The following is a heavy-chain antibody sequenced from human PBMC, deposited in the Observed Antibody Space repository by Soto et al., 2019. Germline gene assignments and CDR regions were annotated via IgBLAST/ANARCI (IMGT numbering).Heavy chain of an antibody. CDR1: GFTFSGSW. CDR3: ARGIFGSGTANDY. V-gene: IGHV3-74*01. CDR2: INGDGSGT. J-gene: IGHJ4*02. Sequence: EVQLVESGGGLVQPGGSLRLSCAASGFTFSGSWRHWVRQATGQGLVWVSRINGDGSGTSYADFVKGRFTISRDDAKNTLFLQMNGLRAEDTAVYYCARGIFGSGTANDYWGQGTLVTVSS. D-gene: IGHD3-10*01.